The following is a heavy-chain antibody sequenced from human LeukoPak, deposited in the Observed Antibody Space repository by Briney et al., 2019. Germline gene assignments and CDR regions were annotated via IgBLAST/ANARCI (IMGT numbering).Heavy chain of an antibody. D-gene: IGHD3-22*01. CDR1: GGSTSSSSYY. CDR2: IYYSGST. CDR3: ARDKSTIVASHDAFDI. Sequence: SETLSLTCTVSGGSTSSSSYYWGWIRQPPGKGLEWIGSIYYSGSTYYNPSLKSRVTISVDTSKNQFSLKLSSVTAADTAVYYCARDKSTIVASHDAFDIWGQGTMVTVSS. J-gene: IGHJ3*02. V-gene: IGHV4-39*07.